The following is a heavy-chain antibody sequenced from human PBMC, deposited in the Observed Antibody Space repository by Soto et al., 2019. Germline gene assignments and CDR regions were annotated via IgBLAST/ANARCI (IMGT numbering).Heavy chain of an antibody. V-gene: IGHV4-4*07. CDR3: ARDDFRRKTRAFDP. D-gene: IGHD2-21*02. CDR1: CDFISYYS. Sequence: ETLSLTCTVSCDFISYYSWAWIRQSAGKGLEWIGRVYSTGTIFYNPSLKSRATMSVDTSKNQLSLKLTSVNAADTAVYYCARDDFRRKTRAFDPWGQGTLVTVYS. CDR2: VYSTGTI. J-gene: IGHJ5*02.